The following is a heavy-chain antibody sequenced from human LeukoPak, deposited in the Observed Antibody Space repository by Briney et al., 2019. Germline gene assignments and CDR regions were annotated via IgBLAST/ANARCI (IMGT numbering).Heavy chain of an antibody. CDR3: ARDGSGFYYYYYMDV. Sequence: GGSLRLSCAASTFTLSDFSMNWVRQAPGKGLEWVASISTHSTYTFYADSVKGRFTISRDNSKNILYLQMSSLGVDDSAVYYCARDGSGFYYYYYMDVWGKGTTVTVSS. CDR2: ISTHSTYT. D-gene: IGHD6-25*01. V-gene: IGHV3-21*01. CDR1: TFTLSDFS. J-gene: IGHJ6*03.